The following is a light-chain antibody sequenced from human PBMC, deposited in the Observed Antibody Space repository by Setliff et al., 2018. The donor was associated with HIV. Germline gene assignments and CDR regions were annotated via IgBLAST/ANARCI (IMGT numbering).Light chain of an antibody. CDR1: SSDVGAYKY. J-gene: IGLJ1*01. CDR2: DVT. Sequence: QSVLTQPASVPGSPGQSTTISCTGTSSDVGAYKYVSWYQQHPGKAPKLIIYDVTERPSGVSNRFSGSKSGNTASLTISGLQTEDEADYYCCSYAGSSTLYVFGTGTKVTVL. CDR3: CSYAGSSTLYV. V-gene: IGLV2-23*02.